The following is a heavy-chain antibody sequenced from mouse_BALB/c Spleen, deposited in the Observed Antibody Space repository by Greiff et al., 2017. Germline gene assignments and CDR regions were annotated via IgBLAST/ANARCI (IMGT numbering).Heavy chain of an antibody. CDR3: ASGTGMAWFAY. CDR2: ISTYYGDA. Sequence: VQLQQSGAELVRPGVSVKISCKGSGYTFTDYAMHWVKQSHAKSLEWIGVISTYYGDASYNQKFKGKATMTVDKSSSTAYMELARLTSEDSAIYYCASGTGMAWFAYWGQGTLVTVSA. CDR1: GYTFTDYA. V-gene: IGHV1S137*01. D-gene: IGHD4-1*01. J-gene: IGHJ3*01.